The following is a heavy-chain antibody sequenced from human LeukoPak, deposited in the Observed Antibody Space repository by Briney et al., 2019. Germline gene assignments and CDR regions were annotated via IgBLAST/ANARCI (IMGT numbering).Heavy chain of an antibody. Sequence: GGSLRLSCAASGFTVSSNYMSWVRQAPGKGLEWVSLIYSGGSTYYADSVKGRFTISRDTSKNTLYLQMNSQRVEDTAVYYCARRGGSYLFDPWGQGTLVTVSS. V-gene: IGHV3-53*01. D-gene: IGHD2-15*01. J-gene: IGHJ5*02. CDR2: IYSGGST. CDR3: ARRGGSYLFDP. CDR1: GFTVSSNY.